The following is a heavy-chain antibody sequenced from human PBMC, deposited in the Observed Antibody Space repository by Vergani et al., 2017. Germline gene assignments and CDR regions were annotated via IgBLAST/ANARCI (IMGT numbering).Heavy chain of an antibody. Sequence: QVQLAESGGGRVQPGRSLRLSCAASGFSFSSHDIHWVRQAPGKGLEWVAYIGKDGINTRYRDAVKGRFTVSRDNSKDILYLQMDSLRSEDTALYYCAKYLRDSTDGLPDSWGPGTLVIVSS. V-gene: IGHV3-30*02. CDR2: IGKDGINT. CDR1: GFSFSSHD. J-gene: IGHJ4*02. CDR3: AKYLRDSTDGLPDS. D-gene: IGHD2-21*02.